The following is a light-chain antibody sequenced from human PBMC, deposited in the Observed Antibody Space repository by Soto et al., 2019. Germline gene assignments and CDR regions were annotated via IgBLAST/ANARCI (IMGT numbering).Light chain of an antibody. CDR3: QQYNNWPPIT. Sequence: EAVLTQSPATLSVAPGERVSLSCGASQSVATNLAWYQQRPGQAPRLLIYGASTRATGIPARFSGSGSGTEFTLTISSLQSEDFAVYYCQQYNNWPPITFGQGTRLEIK. J-gene: IGKJ5*01. CDR2: GAS. V-gene: IGKV3-15*01. CDR1: QSVATN.